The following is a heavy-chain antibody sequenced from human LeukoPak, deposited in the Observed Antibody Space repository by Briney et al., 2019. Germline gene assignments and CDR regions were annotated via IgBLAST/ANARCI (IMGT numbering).Heavy chain of an antibody. D-gene: IGHD5-18*01. CDR2: IYHSGST. CDR3: ATIKRGSIFGYFDF. V-gene: IGHV4-30-2*02. Sequence: SETLSLTCAVSGGSISSGGYSWSWIRQPPGKGLEWIGYIYHSGSTYYNPSLKSRLTLSADTSKNQFSLRLSSVTAADTAVYYCATIKRGSIFGYFDFWGQGIKVTVSS. J-gene: IGHJ4*02. CDR1: GGSISSGGYS.